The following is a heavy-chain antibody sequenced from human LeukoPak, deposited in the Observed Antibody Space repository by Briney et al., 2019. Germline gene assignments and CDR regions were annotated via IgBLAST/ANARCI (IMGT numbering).Heavy chain of an antibody. CDR3: ARPDFSGFDWGFDF. V-gene: IGHV1-69*05. Sequence: SVKVSCKASGGTFNTFAISWVRQAPGQGLEWMGGIIPFFGSANYAQRFQDRFTITTDESTTTAYVELNSLTSDDTAVYYCARPDFSGFDWGFDFWGQGTLITVSS. D-gene: IGHD5-12*01. CDR2: IIPFFGSA. CDR1: GGTFNTFA. J-gene: IGHJ4*02.